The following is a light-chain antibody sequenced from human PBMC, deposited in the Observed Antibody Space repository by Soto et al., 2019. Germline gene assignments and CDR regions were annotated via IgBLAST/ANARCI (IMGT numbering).Light chain of an antibody. V-gene: IGKV1-5*01. CDR3: QQSIET. J-gene: IGKJ2*01. CDR2: EAS. Sequence: DIQMTQSPSTLSASAGDRVTITCRARQSISNWLAWFEQNPGKAPKPLHSEASTLESGVPSRFSGSGSGTEFTLTITTLEPDDFATYYSQQSIETFGQGAKLPIK. CDR1: QSISNW.